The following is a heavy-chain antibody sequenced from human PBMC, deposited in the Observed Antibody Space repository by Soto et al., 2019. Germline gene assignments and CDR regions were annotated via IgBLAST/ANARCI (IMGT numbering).Heavy chain of an antibody. CDR1: GYTFTGYH. Sequence: ASVKVSGKASGYTFTGYHMHCVRQAPGQVLEWMGWINPNSGGTNYAQKFQGRVTMTRDTSISTAYMEVSRLRSDDTAVYYCARDRRFYDSGSYDIANDAFDVWGQGTMVTVSS. CDR3: ARDRRFYDSGSYDIANDAFDV. CDR2: INPNSGGT. V-gene: IGHV1-2*02. D-gene: IGHD3-22*01. J-gene: IGHJ3*01.